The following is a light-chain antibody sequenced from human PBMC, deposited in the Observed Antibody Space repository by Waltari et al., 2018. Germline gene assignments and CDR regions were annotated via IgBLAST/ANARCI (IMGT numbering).Light chain of an antibody. Sequence: DIQMTQSQYSLSAPVGDRVTITCQASQGSSNFLHWYQQKLGKAPKHLIYDASNLKTGVPSRFSGSGSGTHFSFTISGLQPEDVGTYDCQQYDNLPPTFGGGTKVEIK. CDR1: QGSSNF. CDR2: DAS. V-gene: IGKV1-33*01. CDR3: QQYDNLPPT. J-gene: IGKJ4*01.